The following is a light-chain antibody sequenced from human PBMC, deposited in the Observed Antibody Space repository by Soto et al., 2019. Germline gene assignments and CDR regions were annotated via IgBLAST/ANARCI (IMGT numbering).Light chain of an antibody. CDR2: AAS. V-gene: IGKV1-8*01. CDR1: QGISSY. CDR3: QQYYSYPIFT. J-gene: IGKJ3*01. Sequence: AIRMTQSPSSFSASTGDRVTITCRASQGISSYLAWYQQKPGKAPKLLIYAASTLQSGVPSRFSGSGSGTDFTLTISCLQSEDFATYYCQQYYSYPIFTFGPVTIVDIK.